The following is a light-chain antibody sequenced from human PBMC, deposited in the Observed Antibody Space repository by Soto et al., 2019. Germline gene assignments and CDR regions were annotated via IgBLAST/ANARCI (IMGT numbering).Light chain of an antibody. Sequence: QSALTQPPSVSGSPGQSVTISCTGTSXDVESYDRVSWYQQPPGTAPKLMLYEVSNRPSGVPDCFSGSKSGNTASLTISGLQAEDEADYYCSLYTSSSTFVFGTGTKVTVL. CDR1: SXDVESYDR. J-gene: IGLJ1*01. CDR2: EVS. CDR3: SLYTSSSTFV. V-gene: IGLV2-18*01.